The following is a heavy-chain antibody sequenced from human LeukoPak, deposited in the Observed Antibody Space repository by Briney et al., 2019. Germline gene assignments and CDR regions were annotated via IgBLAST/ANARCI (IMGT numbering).Heavy chain of an antibody. CDR2: ISSSGSTI. Sequence: GGSLRLSCAASGFTFSSYEMNWVRQAPGKGLEWVSYISSSGSTIYYADSVKGRFTISRDNAKNSLYLQMNSLRAEDTAVYYCARGSVITFFSSDYWGQGTLVTVSS. CDR1: GFTFSSYE. CDR3: ARGSVITFFSSDY. J-gene: IGHJ4*02. V-gene: IGHV3-48*03. D-gene: IGHD3-16*01.